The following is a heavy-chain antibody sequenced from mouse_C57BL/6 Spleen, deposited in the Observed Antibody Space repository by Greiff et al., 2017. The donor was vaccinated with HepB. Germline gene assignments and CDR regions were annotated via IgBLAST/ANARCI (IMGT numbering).Heavy chain of an antibody. J-gene: IGHJ2*01. CDR3: ARSDGSSVFDY. V-gene: IGHV1-39*01. D-gene: IGHD1-1*01. CDR1: GYSFTDYN. CDR2: INPNYGTT. Sequence: VQLKESGPELVKPGASVKISCKASGYSFTDYNMNWVKQSTGKSLEWIGVINPNYGTTSYNQKFKGKATLTVDQSSSTAYMQLNSLTSEDSAVYYGARSDGSSVFDYWGQGTTLTVSS.